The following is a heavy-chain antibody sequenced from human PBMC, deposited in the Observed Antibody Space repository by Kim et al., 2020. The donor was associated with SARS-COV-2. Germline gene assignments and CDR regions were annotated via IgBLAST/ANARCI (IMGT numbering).Heavy chain of an antibody. CDR3: AKDSGLKNGGYPVFDY. CDR2: IRDDAGST. J-gene: IGHJ4*02. D-gene: IGHD5-12*01. CDR1: GFTLSTYA. Sequence: GSLRLSCAASGFTLSTYAMGWVRQAPGKGLEWVSLIRDDAGSTYYADSVTGRFSLSRDNSENTLHLQMNNLRAEDTALYYCAKDSGLKNGGYPVFDYWGQGTLVTVSS. V-gene: IGHV3-23*01.